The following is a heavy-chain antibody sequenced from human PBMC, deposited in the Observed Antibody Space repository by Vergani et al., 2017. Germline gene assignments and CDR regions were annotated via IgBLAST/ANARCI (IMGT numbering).Heavy chain of an antibody. CDR2: IIPTFGTA. V-gene: IGHV1-69*01. CDR1: GGSFKNYA. J-gene: IGHJ4*02. CDR3: ARQTGYSSGFDY. D-gene: IGHD6-19*01. Sequence: QVQLVQSGAEVKKPGSSLILSCKASGGSFKNYAFSWVRQAPGQGLEWLGGIIPTFGTATYAQRFQGRVTITADESTSTAYMDLTSLRLEDTAVYYCARQTGYSSGFDYWGQGTLVTVSS.